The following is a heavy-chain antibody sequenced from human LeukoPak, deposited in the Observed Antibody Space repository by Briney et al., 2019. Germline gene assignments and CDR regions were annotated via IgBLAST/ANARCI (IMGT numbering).Heavy chain of an antibody. CDR1: GGTFSSYA. J-gene: IGHJ3*02. Sequence: SVKVSCKASGGTFSSYAISWVRQAPGQGLEAWGRIIPIFGIANYAQKFQGRVTITSDKSTSRAYMELSSLRSEDRAVYSCARDPSGSYTNLVVFAIWGEGTMVTVSS. D-gene: IGHD1-26*01. V-gene: IGHV1-69*04. CDR2: IIPIFGIA. CDR3: ARDPSGSYTNLVVFAI.